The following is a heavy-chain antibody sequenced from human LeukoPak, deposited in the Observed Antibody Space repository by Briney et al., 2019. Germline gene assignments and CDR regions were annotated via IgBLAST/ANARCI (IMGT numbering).Heavy chain of an antibody. CDR2: ISSSSSYI. D-gene: IGHD6-13*01. V-gene: IGHV3-21*01. CDR3: ARVKNHRGIAIAGSDY. CDR1: GFTFSSYS. Sequence: GGSLRLSCAASGFTFSSYSMNWVRQAPGKGLEWVSSISSSSSYIYYADSVKGRFTISRDNAKNSLYLQMNSLGAEDTAVYYCARVKNHRGIAIAGSDYWGQGTLVTVSS. J-gene: IGHJ4*02.